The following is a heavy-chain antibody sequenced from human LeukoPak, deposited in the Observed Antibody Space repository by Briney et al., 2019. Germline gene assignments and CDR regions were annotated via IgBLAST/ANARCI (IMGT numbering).Heavy chain of an antibody. CDR3: ARVNTQGVPSP. V-gene: IGHV4-59*08. Sequence: SETLSLTCSVSGGSMSPYYWNWIRQPPGKGLEWIGYQYYSGATDYNPSLKSRVTFSVDTSKNQFSLKLSSVTAADTAVYYCARVNTQGVPSPWGQGILVTVSS. CDR2: QYYSGAT. D-gene: IGHD2-15*01. J-gene: IGHJ5*02. CDR1: GGSMSPYY.